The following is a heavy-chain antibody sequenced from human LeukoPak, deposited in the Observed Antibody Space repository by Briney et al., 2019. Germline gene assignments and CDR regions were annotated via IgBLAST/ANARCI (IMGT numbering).Heavy chain of an antibody. CDR3: AKEYSYGPDAFDI. CDR1: GFNFNSYA. D-gene: IGHD5-18*01. V-gene: IGHV3-23*01. Sequence: PGGSLRLSCAASGFNFNSYAMNWVRQAPGKGLEWVSAISGSGGSTYYADSVKGRFTISRDNSKNTLYLQMNSLRAEDTAVYYCAKEYSYGPDAFDIWGQGTMVTVSS. J-gene: IGHJ3*02. CDR2: ISGSGGST.